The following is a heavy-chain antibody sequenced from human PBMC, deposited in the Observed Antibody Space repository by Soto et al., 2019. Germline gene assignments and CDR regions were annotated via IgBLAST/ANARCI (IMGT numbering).Heavy chain of an antibody. D-gene: IGHD2-15*01. CDR3: ERKDNVGYYHY. J-gene: IGHJ4*02. CDR1: VFSIVSNYC. CDR2: IYHIGTT. Sequence: WGTRALTCSFSVFSIVSNYCCGCIRQSPGEGLVWIGSIYHIGTTYYNPSLERRVIISVDTSESRFALRLTSVTAADSAVYYCERKDNVGYYHYFGQGTMVTVSS. V-gene: IGHV4-38-2*01.